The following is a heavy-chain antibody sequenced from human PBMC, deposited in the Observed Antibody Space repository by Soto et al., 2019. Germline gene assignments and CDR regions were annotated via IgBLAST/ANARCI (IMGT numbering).Heavy chain of an antibody. Sequence: EVHLVESGGVLVKPGESLKLSCATSGFTFANAWMRWVRQAPEKRLEWVGRMKSKTAAGTTDFAAPVQGRFAISRDDSKNTWYLHTTNVKVQETAMFYCLTERGAGSYNGYSREDHWGQGTLVTVSS. CDR1: GFTFANAW. CDR2: MKSKTAAGTT. J-gene: IGHJ4*02. V-gene: IGHV3-15*01. CDR3: LTERGAGSYNGYSREDH. D-gene: IGHD2-15*01.